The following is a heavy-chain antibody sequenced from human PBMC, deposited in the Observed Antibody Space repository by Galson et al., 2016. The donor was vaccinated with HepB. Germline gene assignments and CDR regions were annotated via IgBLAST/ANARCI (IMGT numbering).Heavy chain of an antibody. CDR2: IYGNDDK. CDR1: GFSLNTSGVG. V-gene: IGHV2-5*01. CDR3: ARPVIYCSTTRCRGNWFDP. Sequence: PALVKPTQTLTLTCTFSGFSLNTSGVGVAWIRQPPGKAPEWLAFIYGNDDKHYSPSLKSRPTITKDTPKNQVVLTMTNMDPVDTATYYCARPVIYCSTTRCRGNWFDPWGQGTLVSVSS. J-gene: IGHJ5*02. D-gene: IGHD2-2*01.